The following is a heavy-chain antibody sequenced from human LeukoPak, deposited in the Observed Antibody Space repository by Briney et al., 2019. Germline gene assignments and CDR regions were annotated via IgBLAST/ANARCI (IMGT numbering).Heavy chain of an antibody. CDR2: ISGSSSYI. D-gene: IGHD6-13*01. CDR1: GFTFSSYN. Sequence: PGGSLRLSXAASGFTFSSYNMNWVRQAPGKGLEWVSSISGSSSYIYYADSVKGRFTISRDNAKNSLYLQMNSLRAEDTAVYYCARDRESSSWFDYWGQGTLVTVSS. CDR3: ARDRESSSWFDY. J-gene: IGHJ4*02. V-gene: IGHV3-21*01.